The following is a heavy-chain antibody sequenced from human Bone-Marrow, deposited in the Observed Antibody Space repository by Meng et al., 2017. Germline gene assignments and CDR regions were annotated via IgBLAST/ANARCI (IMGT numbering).Heavy chain of an antibody. CDR1: GGSISSGDYY. D-gene: IGHD2-21*01. V-gene: IGHV4-30-4*01. J-gene: IGHJ4*02. CDR3: AREGRSHQVGVSVY. Sequence: QVQLQESGPGLVKPSQTLSLTGTVSGGSISSGDYYWSWIRQPPGKGLEWIGYIYNSRSTYYNPSLKSRVTISVDTSKNQFSLKLRFVTAADTAVYYCAREGRSHQVGVSVYWGQGNLVTVSS. CDR2: IYNSRST.